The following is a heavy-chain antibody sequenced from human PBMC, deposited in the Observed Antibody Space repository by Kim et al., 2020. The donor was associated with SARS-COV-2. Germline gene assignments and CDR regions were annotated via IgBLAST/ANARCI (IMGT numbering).Heavy chain of an antibody. Sequence: SVKVSCKASGFTFTSSAVQWVRQARGQRLEWIGWIVVGSGNTNYAQKFQERVTITRDMSTSTAYMELSSLRSEDTAVYYCAADPSVTTSLDYWGQGTLVTVSS. CDR2: IVVGSGNT. CDR3: AADPSVTTSLDY. D-gene: IGHD4-4*01. CDR1: GFTFTSSA. V-gene: IGHV1-58*01. J-gene: IGHJ4*02.